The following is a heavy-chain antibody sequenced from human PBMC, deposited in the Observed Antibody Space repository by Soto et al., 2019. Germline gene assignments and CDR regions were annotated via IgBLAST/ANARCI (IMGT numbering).Heavy chain of an antibody. Sequence: QVQLQESGPGLVKPSGTLSLTCAVSGGSLSSDNWWSWVRQAPGKGLEWIGEIYHSGSTNYNPSLKSRVTMSVDKSKNQFSLRLSSVPAADTALYYCARDDGGGVGSYHFDYWGQGTLVTVSS. J-gene: IGHJ4*02. D-gene: IGHD3-16*02. CDR2: IYHSGST. CDR3: ARDDGGGVGSYHFDY. CDR1: GGSLSSDNW. V-gene: IGHV4-4*02.